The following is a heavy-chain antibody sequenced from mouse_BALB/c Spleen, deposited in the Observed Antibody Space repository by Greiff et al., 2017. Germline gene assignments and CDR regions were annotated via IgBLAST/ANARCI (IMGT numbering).Heavy chain of an antibody. Sequence: DVMLVESGGGLVQPGGSLKLSCAASGFTFSSYGMSWVRQTPDKRLELVATINSNGGSTYYPDSVKGRFTISRDNAKNTLYLQMSSLKSEDTAMYYCAREGGYDYDFDYWGQGTTLTVSS. D-gene: IGHD2-4*01. J-gene: IGHJ2*01. CDR1: GFTFSSYG. V-gene: IGHV5-6-3*01. CDR2: INSNGGST. CDR3: AREGGYDYDFDY.